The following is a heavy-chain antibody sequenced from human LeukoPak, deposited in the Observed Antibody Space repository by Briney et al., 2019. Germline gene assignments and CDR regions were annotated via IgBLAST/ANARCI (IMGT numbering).Heavy chain of an antibody. V-gene: IGHV4-34*01. J-gene: IGHJ3*02. CDR1: GGSFSGYY. Sequence: SETLSLTCAVYGGSFSGYYWSWIRQPPGKGPEWIGEINHSGSTNYNPSLKSRVTISVDTSKNQFSLKLSSVTAADTAVYYCARVDVLLWFGELSSHAFDIWGQGTMVTVSS. D-gene: IGHD3-10*01. CDR2: INHSGST. CDR3: ARVDVLLWFGELSSHAFDI.